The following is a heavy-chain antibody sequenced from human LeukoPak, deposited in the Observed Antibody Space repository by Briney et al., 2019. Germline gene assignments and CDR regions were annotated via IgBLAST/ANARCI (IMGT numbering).Heavy chain of an antibody. CDR2: IIPIFGTA. CDR3: ARQFTIFGVVIYFDP. CDR1: GGTFSSYA. J-gene: IGHJ5*02. V-gene: IGHV1-69*05. D-gene: IGHD3-3*01. Sequence: GASVKVSCKAPGGTFSSYAISWVRQAPGQGLEWMGGIIPIFGTANYAQKFQGRVTITTDESTSTAYMELSSLRSEDTAVYYCARQFTIFGVVIYFDPWGQGTLVTVSS.